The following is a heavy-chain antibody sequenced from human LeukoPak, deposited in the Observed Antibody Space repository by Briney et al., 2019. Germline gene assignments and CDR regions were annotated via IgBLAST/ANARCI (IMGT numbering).Heavy chain of an antibody. CDR3: AGLGYCSGGSCYLPDY. Sequence: ASVKVSCKASGGTFSSYAISWVRQAPGQGLEWMGRIIPIFGTANYAQKFQGRVTITTDESTSTAYMELSSLRSEDTAVCYCAGLGYCSGGSCYLPDYWGQGTLVTVSS. V-gene: IGHV1-69*05. CDR1: GGTFSSYA. D-gene: IGHD2-15*01. J-gene: IGHJ4*02. CDR2: IIPIFGTA.